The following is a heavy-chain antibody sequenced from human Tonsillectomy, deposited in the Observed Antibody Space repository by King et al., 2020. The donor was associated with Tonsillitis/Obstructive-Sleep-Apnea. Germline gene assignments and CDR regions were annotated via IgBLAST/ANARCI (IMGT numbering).Heavy chain of an antibody. V-gene: IGHV3-9*01. CDR1: GFTFDDYA. CDR3: AKDLIIAVSGTPGDAFDF. CDR2: ISWNSGST. Sequence: QLVQSGGGFVQPGRSLRLSCAASGFTFDDYAMYWVRQAPGKGLEWVSGISWNSGSTAYADSVKGRFTISRDNAKNSLYLQMNSLRAEDTALYYCAKDLIIAVSGTPGDAFDFWGQGTMVTVSS. D-gene: IGHD6-13*01. J-gene: IGHJ3*01.